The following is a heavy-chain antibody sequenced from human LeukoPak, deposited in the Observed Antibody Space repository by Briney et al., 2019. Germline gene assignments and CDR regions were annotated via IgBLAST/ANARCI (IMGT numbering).Heavy chain of an antibody. V-gene: IGHV4-34*01. J-gene: IGHJ4*02. CDR1: GGSFSGYY. CDR3: ARGGKQWLNRYPPRIFDY. CDR2: INHSGST. D-gene: IGHD6-19*01. Sequence: SETLSLTCAVYGGSFSGYYWSWIRQPPGKGRGWMGEINHSGSTNYNPSLKSRVTISVDTSKNQFSLKLSSVTAADTAVYYCARGGKQWLNRYPPRIFDYWGQGTLVTVSS.